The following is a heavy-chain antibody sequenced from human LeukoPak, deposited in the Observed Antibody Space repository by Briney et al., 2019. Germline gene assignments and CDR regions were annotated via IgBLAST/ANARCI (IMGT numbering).Heavy chain of an antibody. D-gene: IGHD6-6*01. CDR3: ASEYSSSSGFDY. Sequence: PSETLSLTCAVSGGSISSGGYSWSWIRQPPGKGLEWIGYIYHSGSTYYNPSLKSRVTISVDRSKNQFSLKLSSVTAADTAVYYCASEYSSSSGFDYWGQGTLVTAYS. CDR2: IYHSGST. CDR1: GGSISSGGYS. J-gene: IGHJ4*02. V-gene: IGHV4-30-2*01.